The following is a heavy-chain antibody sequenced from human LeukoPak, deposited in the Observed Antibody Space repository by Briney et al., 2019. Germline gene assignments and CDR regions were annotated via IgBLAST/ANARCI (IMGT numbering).Heavy chain of an antibody. CDR3: ARSSPVPDY. Sequence: SETLSLTCTVSGGSVSSGSYYWSWIRQPPGKGLEWIGYLSYSGSTNYNPSLKSRVTMSVDTSKTQFSLKLSSVTVADAAVYYCARSSPVPDYWGQGILVTVSS. CDR2: LSYSGST. CDR1: GGSVSSGSYY. J-gene: IGHJ1*01. V-gene: IGHV4-61*01.